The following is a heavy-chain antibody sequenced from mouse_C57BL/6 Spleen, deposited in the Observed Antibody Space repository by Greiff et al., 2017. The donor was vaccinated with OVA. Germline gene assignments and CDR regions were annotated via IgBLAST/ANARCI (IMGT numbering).Heavy chain of an antibody. Sequence: QVQLKQPGAELVKPGASVKMSCKASGYTFTSYWITWVKQRPGQGLEWIGDIYPGSGSTNYNEKFKGKATFTADTSSNTAYMQLSSLTTEDSAIYYCARRFYDYDGWYFDVWGTGTTVTVSS. CDR1: GYTFTSYW. CDR2: IYPGSGST. D-gene: IGHD2-4*01. CDR3: ARRFYDYDGWYFDV. V-gene: IGHV1-55*01. J-gene: IGHJ1*03.